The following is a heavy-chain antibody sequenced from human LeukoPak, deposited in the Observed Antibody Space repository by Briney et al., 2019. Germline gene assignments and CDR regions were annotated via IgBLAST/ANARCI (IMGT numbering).Heavy chain of an antibody. V-gene: IGHV3-30*02. CDR1: GFTFNSYG. CDR2: IRYDGSIK. Sequence: GGSLRLSCAASGFTFNSYGMHWVRQAPGKGLDWVAFIRYDGSIKHYADSVKGRFTISRDNAKNSLYLQMNSLRAEDTAVYYCARDLMITFGGVIGNDAFDIWGQGTMVTVSS. CDR3: ARDLMITFGGVIGNDAFDI. J-gene: IGHJ3*02. D-gene: IGHD3-16*02.